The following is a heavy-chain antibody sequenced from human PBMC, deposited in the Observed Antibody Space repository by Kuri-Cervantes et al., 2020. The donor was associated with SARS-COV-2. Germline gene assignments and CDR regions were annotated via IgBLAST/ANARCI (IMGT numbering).Heavy chain of an antibody. D-gene: IGHD6-6*01. CDR1: GGSISSSSYY. V-gene: IGHV4-39*01. J-gene: IGHJ3*02. CDR3: ARPSIAARADAFDI. Sequence: ESLKISCTVSGGSISSSSYYWGWIRQPPGKGLEWIGSIYYSGSTYYNPSLKSRVTISVDTSKNQFSLKLSSVTAADTAVYYCARPSIAARADAFDIWGQGTIVTVSS. CDR2: IYYSGST.